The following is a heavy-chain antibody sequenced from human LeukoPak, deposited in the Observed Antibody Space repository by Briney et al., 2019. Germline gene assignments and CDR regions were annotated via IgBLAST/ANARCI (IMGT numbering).Heavy chain of an antibody. V-gene: IGHV3-30*02. D-gene: IGHD3-16*01. CDR3: ARVGRGDHTWGSYYCDH. Sequence: GGSLRLSCAASGFTFSSYGMHWVRQAPGGGLEWVAFIRYDGSNKYYADSVKGRFTISRDNYKNTLYLQMNSLRAEDKAVYYCARVGRGDHTWGSYYCDHWGQGTLVSVSS. J-gene: IGHJ4*02. CDR1: GFTFSSYG. CDR2: IRYDGSNK.